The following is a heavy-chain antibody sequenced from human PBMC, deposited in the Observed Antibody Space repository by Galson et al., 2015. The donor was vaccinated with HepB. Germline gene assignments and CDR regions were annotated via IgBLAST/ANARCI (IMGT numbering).Heavy chain of an antibody. CDR1: GYTFTGYY. J-gene: IGHJ5*02. Sequence: SVKVSCKASGYTFTGYYMHWVRQAPGQGLEWMGWINPNSGGTNYAQKFQGRVTMTRDTSISTAYMELSRLRSDDTAVYNCAREVGGIPSSWFDPWGQGTLVTVSS. V-gene: IGHV1-2*02. CDR2: INPNSGGT. D-gene: IGHD5-18*01. CDR3: AREVGGIPSSWFDP.